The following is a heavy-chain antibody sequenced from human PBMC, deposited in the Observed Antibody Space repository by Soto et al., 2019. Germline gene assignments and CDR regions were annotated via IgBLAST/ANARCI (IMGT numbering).Heavy chain of an antibody. D-gene: IGHD2-21*02. J-gene: IGHJ3*02. CDR3: ASRLVVTRFHAFDI. V-gene: IGHV1-69*13. CDR1: GGTFSSYA. CDR2: IIPIFGTA. Sequence: SVKVSCKASGGTFSSYAISWVRQAPGQGLEWMGGIIPIFGTANYAQKFQGRVTITADESTSTAYMELSSLRSEDTAVYYCASRLVVTRFHAFDIWGQGTTVTVS.